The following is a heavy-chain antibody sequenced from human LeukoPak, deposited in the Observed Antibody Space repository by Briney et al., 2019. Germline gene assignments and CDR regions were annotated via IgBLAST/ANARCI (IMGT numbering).Heavy chain of an antibody. D-gene: IGHD4-17*01. Sequence: GGSLRLSCAASGFTFSSYWMSWVRQAPGKGLEWVANIKQDGSEKYYVNSVKGRFTISRDNAKNSLYLQMNSLRAEDTAVYYCARGYGDFRVEGRYFYSWGQGTLVTVSS. J-gene: IGHJ4*02. CDR2: IKQDGSEK. CDR1: GFTFSSYW. CDR3: ARGYGDFRVEGRYFYS. V-gene: IGHV3-7*01.